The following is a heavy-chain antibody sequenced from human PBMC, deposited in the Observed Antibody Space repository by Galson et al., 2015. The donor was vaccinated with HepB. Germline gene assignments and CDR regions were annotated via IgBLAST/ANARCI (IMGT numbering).Heavy chain of an antibody. Sequence: SVKVSCKASGYTFTGYYMHWVRQAPGQGLEWMGWINPNSGGTNYAQKFQGRVTMTRDTSISTAYMELSRLRSDDTAVYYCAREYIVGASQGPRWFDPWGQGTLVTVSS. J-gene: IGHJ5*02. V-gene: IGHV1-2*02. CDR3: AREYIVGASQGPRWFDP. D-gene: IGHD1-26*01. CDR2: INPNSGGT. CDR1: GYTFTGYY.